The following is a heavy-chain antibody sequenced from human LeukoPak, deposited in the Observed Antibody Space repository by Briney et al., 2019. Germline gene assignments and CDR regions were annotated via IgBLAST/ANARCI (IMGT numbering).Heavy chain of an antibody. D-gene: IGHD6-13*01. Sequence: SETLSLTCTVSGYSTSSGYYWGWIRQPPGKGLEWIVNIYHTGSTYYNPSLKSRVTISVDTSKNQFSLKLSSVTAADTAVYYCARGIAAASTFFDYWGQGTLVTVSS. CDR3: ARGIAAASTFFDY. J-gene: IGHJ4*02. CDR2: IYHTGST. V-gene: IGHV4-38-2*02. CDR1: GYSTSSGYY.